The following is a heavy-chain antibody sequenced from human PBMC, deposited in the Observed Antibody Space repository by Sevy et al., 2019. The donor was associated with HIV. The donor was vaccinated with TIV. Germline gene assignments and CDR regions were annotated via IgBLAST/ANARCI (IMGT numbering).Heavy chain of an antibody. J-gene: IGHJ4*02. V-gene: IGHV3-7*01. D-gene: IGHD5-12*01. CDR2: INQDGSDK. CDR1: GFTFTRSW. CDR3: TRNRGYHTFDH. Sequence: GGSLRLSCAASGFTFTRSWMSWVRQAPGKGLEWVATINQDGSDKYYVDSMEGRFIVSRDNAKDSLYLQMNSLRDEDTAVYYCTRNRGYHTFDHWGQGTLVTVSS.